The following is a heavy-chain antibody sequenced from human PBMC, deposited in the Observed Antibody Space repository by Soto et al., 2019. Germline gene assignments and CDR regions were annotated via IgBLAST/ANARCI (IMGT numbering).Heavy chain of an antibody. CDR3: ARGGGYDSSGYYSGEYFQH. V-gene: IGHV1-2*04. Sequence: ASVKVSCKASGYTFTGYYMHWVRQAPGQGLEWMGWINPNSGGTNYAQKFQGWVTMTRDTSISTAYMELSRLRSDDTAVYYCARGGGYDSSGYYSGEYFQHWGQGTLVTVSS. D-gene: IGHD3-22*01. CDR1: GYTFTGYY. CDR2: INPNSGGT. J-gene: IGHJ1*01.